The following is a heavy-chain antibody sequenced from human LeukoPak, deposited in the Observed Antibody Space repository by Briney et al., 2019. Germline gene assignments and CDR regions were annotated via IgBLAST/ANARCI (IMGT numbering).Heavy chain of an antibody. V-gene: IGHV1-46*01. CDR3: AREDVVLVDAVRYYYYGMDV. D-gene: IGHD2-8*01. CDR1: GYNFISYY. J-gene: IGHJ6*02. CDR2: INPSGGST. Sequence: ASVKDSCKASGYNFISYYMHWERQAPGQGFEWMGIINPSGGSTSYAQKFQDRVTMTRDTSTSTVYMELSSLKSEDTAVYYCAREDVVLVDAVRYYYYGMDVWGQGTTVTVSS.